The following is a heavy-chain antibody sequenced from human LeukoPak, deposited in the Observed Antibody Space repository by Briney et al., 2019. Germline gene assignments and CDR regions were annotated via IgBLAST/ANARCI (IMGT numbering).Heavy chain of an antibody. D-gene: IGHD2-21*01. Sequence: GGSLRLSCAASGFTFSSYWMHWVRQAPGKGLVWVSRINSDGRSTSYADSLKARFIISRDNAKNTLYLQMNSLRAEDTAVYYCVRDVWGDRDSYFDYWGQGSLVTVSS. CDR2: INSDGRST. J-gene: IGHJ4*02. CDR1: GFTFSSYW. CDR3: VRDVWGDRDSYFDY. V-gene: IGHV3-74*01.